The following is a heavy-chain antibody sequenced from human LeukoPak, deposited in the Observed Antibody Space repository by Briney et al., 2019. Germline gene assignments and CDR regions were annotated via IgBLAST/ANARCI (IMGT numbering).Heavy chain of an antibody. J-gene: IGHJ6*02. CDR1: GFTFSSYG. CDR2: IWYDGSNK. Sequence: PGGSLRLSCAASGFTFSSYGMHWVRQAPGKGLEWVAVIWYDGSNKYCADSVKGRFTISRDNSKNTLYLQMNSLRAEDTAVYYCAREAGYSSSWPYYYGMDVWGQGTTVTVSS. D-gene: IGHD6-13*01. CDR3: AREAGYSSSWPYYYGMDV. V-gene: IGHV3-33*01.